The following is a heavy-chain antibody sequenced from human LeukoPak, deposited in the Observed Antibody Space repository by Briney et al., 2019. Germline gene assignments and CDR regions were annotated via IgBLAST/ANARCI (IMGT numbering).Heavy chain of an antibody. J-gene: IGHJ6*02. CDR2: INPSGGST. V-gene: IGHV1-46*01. Sequence: ASVKVSCKASGGTFTSYAISWVRQAPGQGLEWMGIINPSGGSTSYAQKFQGRVTMTRDTSTSTVYMELSSLRSEDTAVYYCARAHCSSTSCYTPLYYYYYGMDVWGQGTTVTVSS. CDR1: GGTFTSYA. D-gene: IGHD2-2*02. CDR3: ARAHCSSTSCYTPLYYYYYGMDV.